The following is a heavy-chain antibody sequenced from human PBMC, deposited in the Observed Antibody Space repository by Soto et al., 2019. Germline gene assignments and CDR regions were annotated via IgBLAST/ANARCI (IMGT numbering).Heavy chain of an antibody. CDR3: AKDDVVLRFLEWPEYFDY. CDR2: ISYDGSNK. CDR1: GFTFSSYG. D-gene: IGHD3-3*01. J-gene: IGHJ4*02. Sequence: QVQLVESGEGVVQPGRSLRLSCAASGFTFSSYGMHWVRQAQGMGREWVAVISYDGSNKYYADSVKGRFTISRDNSKNTLYLQMNSQRAEETAVYYCAKDDVVLRFLEWPEYFDYRGQGTLVTVSS. V-gene: IGHV3-30*18.